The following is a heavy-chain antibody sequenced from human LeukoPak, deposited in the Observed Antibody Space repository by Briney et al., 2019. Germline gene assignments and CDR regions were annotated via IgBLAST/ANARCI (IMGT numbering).Heavy chain of an antibody. CDR1: GFTFSSYW. D-gene: IGHD4-11*01. CDR2: LNSDGSST. Sequence: PGGSLRLSCAASGFTFSSYWMHWVRQAPGKGLVWVSRLNSDGSSTSYADSVKGRFTISRDNAKNTLYLQMNSLRAEDTAVYYCAGLYDDYNNGHFDSWGQGTLVTVSS. CDR3: AGLYDDYNNGHFDS. V-gene: IGHV3-74*01. J-gene: IGHJ4*02.